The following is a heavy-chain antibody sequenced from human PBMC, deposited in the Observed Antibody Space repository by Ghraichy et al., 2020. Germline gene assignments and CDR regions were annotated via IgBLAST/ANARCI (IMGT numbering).Heavy chain of an antibody. Sequence: ASVKVSCKASGYTFTNYAMHWVRQAPGQRLEWMGWINAGNGNTKYSQKFQGRVTITRDTSASTAYMELSSLRSEDTAVYYCARAPITIFGVVTAGAYMDVWGKGTTVTVSS. D-gene: IGHD3-3*01. CDR2: INAGNGNT. CDR3: ARAPITIFGVVTAGAYMDV. CDR1: GYTFTNYA. J-gene: IGHJ6*03. V-gene: IGHV1-3*01.